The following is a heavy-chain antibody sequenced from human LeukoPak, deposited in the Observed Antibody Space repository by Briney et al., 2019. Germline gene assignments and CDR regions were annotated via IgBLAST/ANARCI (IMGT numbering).Heavy chain of an antibody. CDR3: ARQHYYMDV. V-gene: IGHV4-61*02. CDR2: IYTSGST. J-gene: IGHJ6*03. Sequence: SQTLSLTCTVSGGSISSGSYYWSWIRQPAGKGLEWIGRIYTSGSTNYNPSLKSRVTISVDTSKNQFSLKLSSVTAADTAVYYCARQHYYMDVWGKGTTVTISS. CDR1: GGSISSGSYY.